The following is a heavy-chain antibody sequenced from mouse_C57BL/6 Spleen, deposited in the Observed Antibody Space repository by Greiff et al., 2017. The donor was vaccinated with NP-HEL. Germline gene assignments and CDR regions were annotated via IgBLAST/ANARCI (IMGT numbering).Heavy chain of an antibody. Sequence: EVQLQQSGPELVKPGASVKMSCKASGYTFTDYNMHWVKQSHGKSLEWIGYINPNNGGTSYNQKFKGKATLTVNKSSSTAYMELRSLTSEDSAVYYCARTYYYGSSCDYWGQGTTLTVSS. CDR3: ARTYYYGSSCDY. CDR2: INPNNGGT. CDR1: GYTFTDYN. V-gene: IGHV1-22*01. D-gene: IGHD1-1*01. J-gene: IGHJ2*01.